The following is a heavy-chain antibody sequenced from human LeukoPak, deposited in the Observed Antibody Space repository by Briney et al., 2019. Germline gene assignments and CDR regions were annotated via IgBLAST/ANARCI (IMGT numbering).Heavy chain of an antibody. CDR1: GYSISSGYY. Sequence: PSETLSLTCTVSGYSISSGYYWGWIRQPPGKGLEWIGSIYYSGSTYYNPSLKSRVTISVDTSKNQFSLKLSSVTAADTAVYYCARDGAGGYDSSGYFTYWGQGTLVTVSS. CDR3: ARDGAGGYDSSGYFTY. J-gene: IGHJ4*02. V-gene: IGHV4-38-2*02. D-gene: IGHD3-22*01. CDR2: IYYSGST.